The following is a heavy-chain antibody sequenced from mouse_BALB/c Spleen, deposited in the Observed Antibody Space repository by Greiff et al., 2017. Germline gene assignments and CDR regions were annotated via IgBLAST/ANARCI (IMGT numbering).Heavy chain of an antibody. Sequence: EVKVEESGGGLVKPGGSLKLSCAASGFTFSSYAMSWVRQTPEKRLEWVASISSGGSTYYPDSVKGRFTISRDNARNILYLQMSSLRSEDTAMYYCARGITTYAMDYWGQGTSVTVSS. CDR2: ISSGGST. J-gene: IGHJ4*01. V-gene: IGHV5-6-5*01. CDR3: ARGITTYAMDY. CDR1: GFTFSSYA. D-gene: IGHD2-4*01.